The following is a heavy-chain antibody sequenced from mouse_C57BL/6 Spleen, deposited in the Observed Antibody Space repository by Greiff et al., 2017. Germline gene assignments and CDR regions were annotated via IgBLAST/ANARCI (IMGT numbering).Heavy chain of an antibody. CDR3: AGGLLRFYYAMDY. J-gene: IGHJ4*01. V-gene: IGHV1-64*01. D-gene: IGHD1-1*01. CDR1: GYTFTSYW. Sequence: QVQLQQPGAELVKPGASVKLSCKASGYTFTSYWMHWVKQRPGQGLEWIGMIHPNSGSTNYNEKFKSKATLTVDKSSSTAYMQLSSLTSEDSAVYYCAGGLLRFYYAMDYWGQGTSVTVSS. CDR2: IHPNSGST.